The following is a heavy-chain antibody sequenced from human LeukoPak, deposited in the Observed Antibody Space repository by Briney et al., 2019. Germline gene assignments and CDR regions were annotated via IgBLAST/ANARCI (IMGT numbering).Heavy chain of an antibody. V-gene: IGHV3-48*04. D-gene: IGHD3-3*01. CDR1: GFTFNSYS. CDR2: ISSSSSTM. CDR3: ARQPAVSDLWSGYKGYFDY. J-gene: IGHJ4*02. Sequence: GGSLRLSCAASGFTFNSYSINWVRQAPGKGLEWVSYISSSSSTMYYADSVKGRFTISRDNAKNSLYLQMNSLRAEDTAVYYCARQPAVSDLWSGYKGYFDYWGQGTLVTVSS.